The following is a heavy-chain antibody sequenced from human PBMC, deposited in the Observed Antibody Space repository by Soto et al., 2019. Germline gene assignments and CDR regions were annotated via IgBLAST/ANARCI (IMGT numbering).Heavy chain of an antibody. D-gene: IGHD1-1*01. Sequence: GGSLRLSCAVSGLTFSSHSMNWVRQAPGKGLEWVSSIYSSSNYIYYADSVKGRFTISRDNAQNSLYLQMNSLRAEDTAVYYCARTGTTWYFDYWGRGILVTVSS. V-gene: IGHV3-21*01. CDR2: IYSSSNYI. CDR1: GLTFSSHS. J-gene: IGHJ4*02. CDR3: ARTGTTWYFDY.